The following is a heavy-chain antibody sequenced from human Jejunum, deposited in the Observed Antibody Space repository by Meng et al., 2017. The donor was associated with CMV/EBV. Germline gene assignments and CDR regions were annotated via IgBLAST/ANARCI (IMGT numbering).Heavy chain of an antibody. Sequence: VQLLQSGAVVKKPWSLGGLACKSSGGVFNNYDLTWVRQAPGQGLEWMGGIIAVLKTPNYAPKFQGRLTITADASTGTTYMELSSLTSEDTAVYFCARGFTNGWQPFDFWGQGTLITVSS. CDR1: GGVFNNYD. D-gene: IGHD2-8*01. CDR3: ARGFTNGWQPFDF. J-gene: IGHJ4*02. V-gene: IGHV1-69*01. CDR2: IIAVLKTP.